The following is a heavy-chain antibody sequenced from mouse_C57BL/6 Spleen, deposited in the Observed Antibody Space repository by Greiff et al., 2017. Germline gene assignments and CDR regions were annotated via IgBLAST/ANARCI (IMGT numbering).Heavy chain of an antibody. D-gene: IGHD2-3*01. CDR3: ARVDGYLLFDY. V-gene: IGHV1-26*01. CDR2: INPNNGGT. J-gene: IGHJ2*01. Sequence: VQLQQSGPELVKPGASVKISCKASGYTFTDYYMNWVKQSHGKSLEWIGDINPNNGGTSYNQKFKGKATLTVDKSSSTAYMELRSLTSEDSAVYYCARVDGYLLFDYWGQGTTLTVSS. CDR1: GYTFTDYY.